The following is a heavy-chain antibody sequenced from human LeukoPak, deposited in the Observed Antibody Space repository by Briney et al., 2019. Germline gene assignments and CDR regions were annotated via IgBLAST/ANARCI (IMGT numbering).Heavy chain of an antibody. J-gene: IGHJ2*01. Sequence: TGGSLRLSCAASGFTFDDYAMHWVRQAPGKGLEWVSGISWNSGSIGYADSVKGRFTISRDNAKNSLYLQMNSLRAEDMALYYCARSGYYPDWYFDLWGRGTLVTVSS. CDR2: ISWNSGSI. CDR3: ARSGYYPDWYFDL. CDR1: GFTFDDYA. V-gene: IGHV3-9*03. D-gene: IGHD3-22*01.